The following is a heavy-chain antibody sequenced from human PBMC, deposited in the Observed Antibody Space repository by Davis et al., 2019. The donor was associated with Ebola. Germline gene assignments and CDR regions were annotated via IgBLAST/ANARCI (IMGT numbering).Heavy chain of an antibody. Sequence: GESLKISCAASGFTFSTYGMHWVRQAPGKGLEWVAVISYDGSNEYYADSVKGRFTISKDNSKNTLYLQMNSLRAEDTAVYYCAAGHWFDYWGQGTLVTVS. CDR2: ISYDGSNE. J-gene: IGHJ5*01. CDR1: GFTFSTYG. V-gene: IGHV3-30*03. CDR3: AAGHWFDY.